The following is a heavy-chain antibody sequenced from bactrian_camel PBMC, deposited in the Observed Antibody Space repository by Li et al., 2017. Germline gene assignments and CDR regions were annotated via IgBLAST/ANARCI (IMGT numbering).Heavy chain of an antibody. CDR2: IDRDGVT. V-gene: IGHV3S53*01. J-gene: IGHJ4*01. CDR1: GDTYC. Sequence: VQLVESGGGSVQTGETLRLSCAASGDTYCMAWFRQSPGHEREGVAGIDRDGVTTYADSVKGRFIISKDNAENTAYLQLNRLTTEDTAMYYCAADTGGMVYNIFAAHQYEYWGQGTQVTVS. D-gene: IGHD2*01. CDR3: AADTGGMVYNIFAAHQYEY.